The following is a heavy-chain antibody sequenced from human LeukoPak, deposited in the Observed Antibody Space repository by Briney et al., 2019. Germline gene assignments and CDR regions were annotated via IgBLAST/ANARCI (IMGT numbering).Heavy chain of an antibody. CDR3: ARAKSVVVTGAGALGY. J-gene: IGHJ4*02. Sequence: GASVKVSCKASGYTFTSYGISWVRQAPGQGLEWMGWVSVYNGNTNYAQKIQDRVTMTTDTSTRTAYMELRSLRSDDTAVYYCARAKSVVVTGAGALGYWGQGTLVTVSS. CDR2: VSVYNGNT. CDR1: GYTFTSYG. V-gene: IGHV1-18*01. D-gene: IGHD6-19*01.